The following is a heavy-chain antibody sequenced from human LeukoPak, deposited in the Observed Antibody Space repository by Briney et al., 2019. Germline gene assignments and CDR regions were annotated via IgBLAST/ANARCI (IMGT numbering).Heavy chain of an antibody. V-gene: IGHV3-23*01. J-gene: IGHJ6*02. CDR1: GFTFSSYA. Sequence: GGSLRLSCAASGFTFSSYAMNWVRQAPGKGPEWVSLIRGSGDSTYYADSVRGRFTISRDNSKNTLYLQMNSLRAEDTAVYYCAKGEVVPAAIYGMDVWGQGTTVTVSS. CDR2: IRGSGDST. D-gene: IGHD2-2*02. CDR3: AKGEVVPAAIYGMDV.